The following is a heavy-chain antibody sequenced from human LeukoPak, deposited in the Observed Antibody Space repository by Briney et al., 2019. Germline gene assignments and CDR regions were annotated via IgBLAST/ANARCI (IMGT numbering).Heavy chain of an antibody. CDR3: ARGRSSSCYIGFDY. Sequence: PSETLSLTCAVYGGSFSGYYWSWIRQPPGKGREWIGEINHSGSTNYNPSLKSRVTISVDTSKNRFSLKLSSVTAADTAVYYCARGRSSSCYIGFDYWGQGTLVTVSS. CDR1: GGSFSGYY. D-gene: IGHD6-13*01. J-gene: IGHJ4*02. V-gene: IGHV4-34*01. CDR2: INHSGST.